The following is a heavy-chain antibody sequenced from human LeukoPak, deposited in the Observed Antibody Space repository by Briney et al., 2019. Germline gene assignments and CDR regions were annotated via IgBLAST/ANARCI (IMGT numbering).Heavy chain of an antibody. V-gene: IGHV4-34*09. CDR2: INHSGST. CDR1: GGSFSGYY. D-gene: IGHD3-10*01. CDR3: ARGMVRGVTSDY. J-gene: IGHJ4*02. Sequence: SETLSLTCAVYGGSFSGYYWSWIRQSPGKGMEWIGEINHSGSTNYNPSLKSRVTISVDTSKNQFSLKLSSVTAADTAVYYCARGMVRGVTSDYWGQGTLVTVSS.